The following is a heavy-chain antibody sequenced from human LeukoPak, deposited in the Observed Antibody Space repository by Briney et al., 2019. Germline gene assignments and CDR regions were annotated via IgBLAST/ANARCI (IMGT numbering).Heavy chain of an antibody. D-gene: IGHD6-6*01. J-gene: IGHJ4*02. CDR2: IIPIFGTA. V-gene: IGHV1-69*05. CDR1: GGTFSSYA. Sequence: ASVKVSCKASGGTFSSYAISWVRQAPGQGLEWMGGIIPIFGTANYAQKFQGRVTITTDASTSTAYMELSSLRSEDTAVYYCARSGIAARSLDYWGQGTLVTVSS. CDR3: ARSGIAARSLDY.